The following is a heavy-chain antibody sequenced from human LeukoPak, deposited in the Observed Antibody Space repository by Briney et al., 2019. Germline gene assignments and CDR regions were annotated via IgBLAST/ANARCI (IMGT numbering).Heavy chain of an antibody. V-gene: IGHV3-7*01. Sequence: GGSLRLSCAASGFTFSSYAMHWVRQAPGKGLEWVANIKQDGSEKYYVDSVKGRFTISRDNAKNSLYLQMNSLRAEDTAVYYCAILETRGGGGYWGQGTLVTVSS. D-gene: IGHD3-16*01. CDR3: AILETRGGGGY. CDR2: IKQDGSEK. CDR1: GFTFSSYA. J-gene: IGHJ4*02.